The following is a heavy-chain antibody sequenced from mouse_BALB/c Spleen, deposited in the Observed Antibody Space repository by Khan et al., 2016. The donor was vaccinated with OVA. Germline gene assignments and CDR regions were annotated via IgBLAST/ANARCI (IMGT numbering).Heavy chain of an antibody. Sequence: EVQLVESGGGLVQPGGSRKLSCAASGFTFNNYGMHWVRQAPEKGLEWVAYISGGSNTIYYVDSVKGRFTISRDNPKNTLFLQMTSLMSEDTAMYYCATSYFYGYYFDYWGPGTTLTVS. CDR2: ISGGSNTI. J-gene: IGHJ2*01. CDR1: GFTFNNYG. CDR3: ATSYFYGYYFDY. V-gene: IGHV5-17*02. D-gene: IGHD1-1*01.